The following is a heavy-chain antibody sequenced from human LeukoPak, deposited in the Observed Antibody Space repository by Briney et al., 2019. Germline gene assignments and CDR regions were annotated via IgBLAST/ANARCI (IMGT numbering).Heavy chain of an antibody. D-gene: IGHD3-10*01. V-gene: IGHV3-30*03. CDR3: ARELLNNDAFDI. J-gene: IGHJ3*02. Sequence: GGSLRLPCAASGFTFSSYGMHWVRQAPGKGLEWVAVISYDGSNKYYADSVKGRFTISRDNSKNTLYLQMNSLRAEDTAVYYCARELLNNDAFDIWGQGTMVTVSS. CDR2: ISYDGSNK. CDR1: GFTFSSYG.